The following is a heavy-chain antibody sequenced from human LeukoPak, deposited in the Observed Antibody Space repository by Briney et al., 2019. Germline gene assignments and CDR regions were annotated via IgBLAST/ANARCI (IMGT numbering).Heavy chain of an antibody. CDR2: ISYDGGHK. V-gene: IGHV3-30*04. D-gene: IGHD3-16*01. Sequence: QSGGSLRLSCAASGFTFSTYAMHWVRQAPGKGLEWVAVISYDGGHKFYADSVKGRCTISRDNSKNTLYLQMNSLRAEDTAVYYCARSRGPNTFGGVHDYWGQGTLVTVSS. J-gene: IGHJ4*02. CDR1: GFTFSTYA. CDR3: ARSRGPNTFGGVHDY.